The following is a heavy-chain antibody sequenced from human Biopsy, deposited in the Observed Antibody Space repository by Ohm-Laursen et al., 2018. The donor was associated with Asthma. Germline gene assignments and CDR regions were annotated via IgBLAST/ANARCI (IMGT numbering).Heavy chain of an antibody. D-gene: IGHD3-16*01. CDR3: ARDQGDSKFDY. J-gene: IGHJ4*02. Sequence: SGALSLTCTFSGGSINSDYWSWIRQPPGKGPEWIGLSSYSGFRKYNPSLKSRVTISVDTSKNQLSLNLASVIASDTAVYYCARDQGDSKFDYWGQGILVTVSS. CDR1: GGSINSDY. CDR2: SSYSGFR. V-gene: IGHV4-59*01.